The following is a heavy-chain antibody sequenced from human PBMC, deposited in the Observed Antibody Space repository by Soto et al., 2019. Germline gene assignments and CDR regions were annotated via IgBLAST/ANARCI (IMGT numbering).Heavy chain of an antibody. CDR2: ISYDGSNK. D-gene: IGHD2-15*01. V-gene: IGHV3-30-3*01. CDR3: ARDGGYCSGGSCPHFDY. J-gene: IGHJ4*02. Sequence: GGSLRLSCAASGFTFSSYAMHWVRQSPGKGLEWVAVISYDGSNKYYADSVKGRFTISRDNSKNTLYLQMNSLRAEDTAIYYCARDGGYCSGGSCPHFDYWGQGTLVTVSS. CDR1: GFTFSSYA.